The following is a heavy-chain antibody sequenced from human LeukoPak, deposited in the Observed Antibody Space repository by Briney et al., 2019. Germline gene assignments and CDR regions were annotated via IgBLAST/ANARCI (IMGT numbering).Heavy chain of an antibody. CDR2: ITASGGST. D-gene: IGHD5/OR15-5a*01. Sequence: PGGSLRLSCTASGFTFSSYAMTWVRQAPGKGLEWVSVITASGGSTYYADSVKGQFTISRDNFKNTLFLQMNSLKAEDTAVYYCAKARIVSTIPSLGYYYGMDVWGQGTTVTVSS. J-gene: IGHJ6*02. CDR1: GFTFSSYA. V-gene: IGHV3-23*01. CDR3: AKARIVSTIPSLGYYYGMDV.